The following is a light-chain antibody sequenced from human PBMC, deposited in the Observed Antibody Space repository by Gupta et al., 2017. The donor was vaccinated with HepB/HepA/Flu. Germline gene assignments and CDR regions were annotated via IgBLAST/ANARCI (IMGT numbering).Light chain of an antibody. J-gene: IGLJ3*02. CDR3: QSFDSGLTGPL. CDR1: SSNIGAGYG. Sequence: QSVLTQPPSVSGAPGQRVTISCTGSSSNIGAGYGVHWYQKLPGTAPSLLIYTNDKRPSGGPDRFSASKSGTSASLAITGLQAEDEADYYCQSFDSGLTGPLFGGGTKLTVL. CDR2: TND. V-gene: IGLV1-40*01.